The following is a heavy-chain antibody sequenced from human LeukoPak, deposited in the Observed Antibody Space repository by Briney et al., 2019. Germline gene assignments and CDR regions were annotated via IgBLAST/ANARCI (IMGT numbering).Heavy chain of an antibody. D-gene: IGHD6-13*01. J-gene: IGHJ4*02. CDR1: GFTFSSYS. CDR3: ARDLSFRSSSHFDY. CDR2: ISSSSSYI. V-gene: IGHV3-21*01. Sequence: PGGSLRLSCAASGFTFSSYSMNWVRQAPGKGLEWVSSISSSSSYIYYADSVKGRFTISRDNAKNSLYLQMNSLRAEDTAVYYCARDLSFRSSSHFDYWGQGTLVTVSS.